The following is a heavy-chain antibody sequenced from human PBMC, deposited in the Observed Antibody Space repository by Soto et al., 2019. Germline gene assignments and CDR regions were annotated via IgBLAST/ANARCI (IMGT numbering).Heavy chain of an antibody. V-gene: IGHV3-23*01. CDR1: GFTFSSYA. D-gene: IGHD3-22*01. J-gene: IGHJ4*02. Sequence: PGGSLRLSCAASGFTFSSYAMSWVRQAPGKGLEWVSAISGSGASTYYADSVKGRFTISRDNSKNTLYLQMNSLRAEDTAVYYCAKRMITMNTGYYFDYWGQGTLVTVSS. CDR3: AKRMITMNTGYYFDY. CDR2: ISGSGAST.